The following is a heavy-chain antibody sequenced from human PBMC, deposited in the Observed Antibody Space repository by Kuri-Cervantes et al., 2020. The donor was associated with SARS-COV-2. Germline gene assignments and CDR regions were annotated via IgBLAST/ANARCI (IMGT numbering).Heavy chain of an antibody. Sequence: GGSLRLSCAASGFTFSSYWMSWVRQAPGKGLEWVANIKQDGSEKYYVDSVKGRFTISRDNAKNSLYLQMISLRAEDTAVYYCARDRGIVVVPAAIWFDPWGQGTLVTVSS. CDR2: IKQDGSEK. CDR1: GFTFSSYW. D-gene: IGHD2-2*01. V-gene: IGHV3-7*01. J-gene: IGHJ5*02. CDR3: ARDRGIVVVPAAIWFDP.